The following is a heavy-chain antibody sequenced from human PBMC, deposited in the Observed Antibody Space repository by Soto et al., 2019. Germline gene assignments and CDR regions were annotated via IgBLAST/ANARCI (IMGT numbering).Heavy chain of an antibody. Sequence: SETLSLTCSVSGDSVDQRNYYWTWIRQRPGKGLEWLGNIYYNGITFYNSSLKSRLTISIDTSKNQFSLKVTSVTAADTAIYFCARDKGHHDFWSASHFYYCLDVWGQGTTVTVSS. CDR1: GDSVDQRNYY. D-gene: IGHD3-3*01. J-gene: IGHJ6*02. CDR2: IYYNGIT. V-gene: IGHV4-31*03. CDR3: ARDKGHHDFWSASHFYYCLDV.